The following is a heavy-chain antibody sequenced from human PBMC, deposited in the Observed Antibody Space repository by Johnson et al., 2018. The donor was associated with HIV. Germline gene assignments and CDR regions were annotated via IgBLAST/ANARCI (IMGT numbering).Heavy chain of an antibody. D-gene: IGHD1-26*01. CDR1: GFTVSSNY. CDR2: ISGSGGST. V-gene: IGHV3-23*04. CDR3: ASDGELPEYAFDI. J-gene: IGHJ3*02. Sequence: VQLVESGGGVVQPGRSLRLSCAASGFTVSSNYMSWVRQAPGKGLEWVSAISGSGGSTYYADSVNGRFTISRDNSKNTLYLQMNSLRAEDTAVYYCASDGELPEYAFDIWGQGTMVTVSS.